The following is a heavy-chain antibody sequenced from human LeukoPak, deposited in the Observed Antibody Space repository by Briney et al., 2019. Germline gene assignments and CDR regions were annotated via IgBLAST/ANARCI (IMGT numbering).Heavy chain of an antibody. CDR2: IMPMFGKA. Sequence: SVKVSCKASGGTFSSYDIGWVRQAPGQGLEWMGGIMPMFGKANYAQKFQGRVTITADESTSTAYMELSSLRSEDTAVYYCARTTKDTYYYGSGSLRAECFQHWGQGTLVTVSS. J-gene: IGHJ1*01. CDR1: GGTFSSYD. CDR3: ARTTKDTYYYGSGSLRAECFQH. D-gene: IGHD3-10*01. V-gene: IGHV1-69*13.